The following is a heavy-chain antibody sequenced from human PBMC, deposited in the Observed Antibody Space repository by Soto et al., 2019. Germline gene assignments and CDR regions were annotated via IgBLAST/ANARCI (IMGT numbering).Heavy chain of an antibody. V-gene: IGHV4-59*01. D-gene: IGHD3-3*01. CDR3: ERSEWLTPFDY. J-gene: IGHJ4*02. CDR2: IYYSGST. CDR1: GGSISSYY. Sequence: SETLSLTCTVSGGSISSYYWSWIRQPPGKGLEWIGYIYYSGSTNYNPSLKSRVTISVDTSKNQFSLKLSSVTAADTAVYYCERSEWLTPFDYWGQGTLVTVSS.